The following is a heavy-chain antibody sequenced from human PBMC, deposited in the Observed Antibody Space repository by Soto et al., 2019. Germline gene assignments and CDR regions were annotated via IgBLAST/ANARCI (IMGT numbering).Heavy chain of an antibody. CDR3: VKDITTRGGVNAFDI. Sequence: EVQLLESGGGLVQPGGSLRLSCAASGFSISTYAMSWVRQAPGKGLEWVSSIRRSNGITNYADSVMGRFTISRDTSINTLYLQTNSLRAEDTAVYYCVKDITTRGGVNAFDIWGQGTVVTVSS. D-gene: IGHD3-16*01. CDR1: GFSISTYA. J-gene: IGHJ3*02. CDR2: IRRSNGIT. V-gene: IGHV3-23*01.